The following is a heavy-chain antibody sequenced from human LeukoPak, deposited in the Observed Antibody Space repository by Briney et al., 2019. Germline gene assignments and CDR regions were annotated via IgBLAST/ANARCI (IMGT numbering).Heavy chain of an antibody. Sequence: GASVKVSCKASGYTFTGYYMHWVRQAPGQGLEWMGIINPSGGGISYAQKLQGRVTMTSDTSTSTVYMELSSLRSEDTAVYFCARVSTQDPIYYGAGRYDYWGQGTLVTVSS. V-gene: IGHV1-46*04. J-gene: IGHJ4*01. CDR2: INPSGGGI. D-gene: IGHD3-10*01. CDR3: ARVSTQDPIYYGAGRYDY. CDR1: GYTFTGYY.